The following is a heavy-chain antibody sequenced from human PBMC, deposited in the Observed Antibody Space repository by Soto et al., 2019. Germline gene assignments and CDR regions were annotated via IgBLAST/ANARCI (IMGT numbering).Heavy chain of an antibody. CDR3: ARNTIFGVHWFDP. Sequence: SVKVSCKASGGTFSSCAISWVRQAPGQGLEWMGGIIPIFGTANYAQKFQGRVTITADESTSTAYMELSSLRSEDTAVYYCARNTIFGVHWFDPWGQGTLVTVSS. CDR1: GGTFSSCA. D-gene: IGHD3-3*01. J-gene: IGHJ5*02. V-gene: IGHV1-69*13. CDR2: IIPIFGTA.